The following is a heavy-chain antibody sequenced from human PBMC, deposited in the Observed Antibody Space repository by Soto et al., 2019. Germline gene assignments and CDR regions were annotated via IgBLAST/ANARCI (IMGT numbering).Heavy chain of an antibody. CDR1: GGSFSGYY. CDR3: ARSEYYYDSSGYFYYYYGMDV. CDR2: INHSGST. V-gene: IGHV4-34*01. Sequence: TLSLTCAVYGGSFSGYYWSWIRQPPGKGLEWIGEINHSGSTNYNPSLKSRVTISVDASKNQFSLKLSSVTAADTAVYYCARSEYYYDSSGYFYYYYGMDVWGQGTTVTVSS. J-gene: IGHJ6*02. D-gene: IGHD3-22*01.